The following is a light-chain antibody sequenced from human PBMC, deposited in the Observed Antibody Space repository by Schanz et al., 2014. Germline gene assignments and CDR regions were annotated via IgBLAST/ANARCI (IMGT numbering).Light chain of an antibody. CDR1: SSDVGTYNY. CDR3: CSYAGSNNLV. J-gene: IGLJ2*01. Sequence: QSALTQPASVSGSPGQSITISCTGTSSDVGTYNYVSWYQQHPGKAPKLMIYEVSKRPSGVSNRFSGSGSGNTASLTISGLQAEDEADYYCCSYAGSNNLVFGGGTKLTVL. CDR2: EVS. V-gene: IGLV2-23*02.